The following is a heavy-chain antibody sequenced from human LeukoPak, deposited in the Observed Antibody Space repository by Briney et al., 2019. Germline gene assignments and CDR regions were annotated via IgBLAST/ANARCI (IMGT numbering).Heavy chain of an antibody. V-gene: IGHV4-39*01. CDR1: GDSISSSSYY. Sequence: SETLSLTCSVSGDSISSSSYYWGWIRQPPGKGLEWIGSIYYSGSTYYNPSLKSRVTISVDTSKNQFSLKLSSVTAADTAVYYCARLGSVFYYYYYMDVWGKGTTVTISS. CDR3: ARLGSVFYYYYYMDV. CDR2: IYYSGST. D-gene: IGHD6-19*01. J-gene: IGHJ6*03.